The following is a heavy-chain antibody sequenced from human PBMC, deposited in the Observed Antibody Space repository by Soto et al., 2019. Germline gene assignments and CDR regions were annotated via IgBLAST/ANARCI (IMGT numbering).Heavy chain of an antibody. D-gene: IGHD2-15*01. Sequence: RRLSCAASGFTFSTYAMTWVRQAPGKGMYWVSSISGSGGTTYYADSVKGRFTISRDNSDNTLYLQMNSLRAEDTELYYCAKTSGEYSAGALPGWGQGTLVTVSS. CDR3: AKTSGEYSAGALPG. CDR2: ISGSGGTT. J-gene: IGHJ4*02. V-gene: IGHV3-23*01. CDR1: GFTFSTYA.